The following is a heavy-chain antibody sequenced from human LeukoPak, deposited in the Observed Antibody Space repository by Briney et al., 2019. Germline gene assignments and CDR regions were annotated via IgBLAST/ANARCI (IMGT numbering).Heavy chain of an antibody. V-gene: IGHV4-59*11. D-gene: IGHD1-26*01. CDR2: FYYSGST. Sequence: SETLSLICSVSGGSLSGHYWSWFRQPPGKGLQWIGCFYYSGSTNYHPSLKSRVTISVDTSKNQFSLKVNSVTSADTAVYYCARGEGERYYVNFFHYWGHGNFVTVSS. CDR3: ARGEGERYYVNFFHY. J-gene: IGHJ4*01. CDR1: GGSLSGHY.